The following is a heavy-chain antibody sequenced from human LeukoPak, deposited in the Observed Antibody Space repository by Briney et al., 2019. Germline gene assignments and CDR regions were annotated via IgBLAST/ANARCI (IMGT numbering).Heavy chain of an antibody. CDR3: TRENYVPDS. Sequence: GGSLRPSCAASGYRFSPYWMSWVRQTPGKGLEWVASISDGGRATYYGDSVRGRLTISRDDARNSLFLQMNGLRADDTAVYYCTRENYVPDSWGQGTLVTVSS. D-gene: IGHD3-10*02. CDR1: GYRFSPYW. CDR2: ISDGGRAT. V-gene: IGHV3-7*03. J-gene: IGHJ5*02.